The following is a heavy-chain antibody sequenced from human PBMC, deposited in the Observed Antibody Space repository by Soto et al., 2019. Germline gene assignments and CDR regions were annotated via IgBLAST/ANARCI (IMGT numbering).Heavy chain of an antibody. J-gene: IGHJ4*02. Sequence: GGSLRLSCAASGFTFSSYGMHWVRPAPGKGLEWVSGIFGGGASTYYADSVRGRFTISRDNSKNTLYLQMNSLRVEDTAVYYCAKKVPGSNPLDSWGQGALVTVSS. CDR3: AKKVPGSNPLDS. CDR2: IFGGGAST. D-gene: IGHD1-1*01. V-gene: IGHV3-23*01. CDR1: GFTFSSYG.